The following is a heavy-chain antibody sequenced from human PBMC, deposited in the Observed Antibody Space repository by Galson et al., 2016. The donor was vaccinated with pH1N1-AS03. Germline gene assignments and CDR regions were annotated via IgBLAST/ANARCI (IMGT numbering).Heavy chain of an antibody. CDR3: AKEGPPALLFYYAMDV. CDR2: ISGSGEGT. J-gene: IGHJ6*02. CDR1: GFTFSNCG. Sequence: LRLSCAASGFTFSNCGMSWVRQAPGKGLEWVAGISGSGEGTYYLDSVQGRFTISRDKSKNTGYLQMNSLRVEETAVYYCAKEGPPALLFYYAMDVWGHGTTVTVS. D-gene: IGHD2-2*01. V-gene: IGHV3-23*01.